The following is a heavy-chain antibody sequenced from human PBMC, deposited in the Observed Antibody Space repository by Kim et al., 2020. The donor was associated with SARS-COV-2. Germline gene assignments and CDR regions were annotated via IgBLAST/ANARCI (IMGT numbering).Heavy chain of an antibody. CDR3: ARGTIGVVIAPEFWFDP. J-gene: IGHJ5*02. Sequence: FQGRVTMTRDTSTSTVYMELSSLRSEDTAVYYCARGTIGVVIAPEFWFDPWGQGTLVTVSS. D-gene: IGHD3-3*01. V-gene: IGHV1-46*01.